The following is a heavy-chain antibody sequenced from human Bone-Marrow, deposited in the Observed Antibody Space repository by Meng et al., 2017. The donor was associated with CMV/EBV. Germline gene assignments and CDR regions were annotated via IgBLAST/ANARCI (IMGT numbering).Heavy chain of an antibody. CDR3: AIGYCSGGSCYNWFDP. D-gene: IGHD2-15*01. CDR2: IYPGDSDP. CDR1: GYNFTIYW. V-gene: IGHV5-51*01. Sequence: GYNFTIYWIGWVRQVPGKGMEWMGIIYPGDSDPRYSPSFQGQVTISADKSISTAYLQWSSLKASDTAMYYCAIGYCSGGSCYNWFDPWGQGTLVTVSS. J-gene: IGHJ5*02.